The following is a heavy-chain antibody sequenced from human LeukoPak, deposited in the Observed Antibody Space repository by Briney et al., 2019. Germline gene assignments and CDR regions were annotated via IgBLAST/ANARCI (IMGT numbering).Heavy chain of an antibody. CDR3: ARRLRFYDYVWGSYRWDAFDI. V-gene: IGHV4-38-2*02. Sequence: SETLSLTCTVSGYSISSGYYWGWIRQPPGKGLEWIGSIYHSGSTYYNPSLKSRVTISVDTSKNQFSLKLSSVTAADTAVYYCARRLRFYDYVWGSYRWDAFDIWGQGTMVTVSS. CDR1: GYSISSGYY. CDR2: IYHSGST. J-gene: IGHJ3*02. D-gene: IGHD3-16*02.